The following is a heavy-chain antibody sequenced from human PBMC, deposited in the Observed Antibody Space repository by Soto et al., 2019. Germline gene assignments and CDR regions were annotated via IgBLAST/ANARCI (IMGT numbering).Heavy chain of an antibody. J-gene: IGHJ4*02. D-gene: IGHD3-10*01. Sequence: QVQLQEAAPGLVKPSQTLSLTSPVSGCSISSGGYYWSWIRQHPGKGLEWIGYIYYSGSTYYNPALKSRVSISVDTSKNQFSLKLSSVTAADTAVYYCARAIYLMVRGGSSFFDYWGQGTLVTVSS. CDR2: IYYSGST. V-gene: IGHV4-31*03. CDR1: GCSISSGGYY. CDR3: ARAIYLMVRGGSSFFDY.